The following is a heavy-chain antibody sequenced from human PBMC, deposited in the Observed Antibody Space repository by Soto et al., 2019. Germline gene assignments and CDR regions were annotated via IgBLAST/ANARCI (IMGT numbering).Heavy chain of an antibody. D-gene: IGHD3-9*01. J-gene: IGHJ4*02. CDR1: GYTFTSYR. V-gene: IGHV1-18*01. CDR2: ISAYNGNT. Sequence: QVQLVQSGAEVKKPGASVKVSCKASGYTFTSYRITWVRQAPGQGLEWMGWISAYNGNTNYPQKLQGRVTRTTDPSTSTAYMELRSLRSDDTAVYYCARVDLEGRYCDRFDYWGQGTLVTVSS. CDR3: ARVDLEGRYCDRFDY.